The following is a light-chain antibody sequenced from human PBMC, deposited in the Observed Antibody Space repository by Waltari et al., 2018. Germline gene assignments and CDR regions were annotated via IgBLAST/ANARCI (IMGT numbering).Light chain of an antibody. CDR3: QQYDTSPGT. CDR2: GAS. V-gene: IGKV3-20*01. J-gene: IGKJ2*01. CDR1: QSLRVAY. Sequence: EIVLTQSPGTLSLSPEERATLSCRASQSLRVAYLAWYQHKSGQAPRLLIYGASYRATDIPDRFSGSGSGTDFTLTISSLEPEDFAVYYCQQYDTSPGTFGQGTKLEIK.